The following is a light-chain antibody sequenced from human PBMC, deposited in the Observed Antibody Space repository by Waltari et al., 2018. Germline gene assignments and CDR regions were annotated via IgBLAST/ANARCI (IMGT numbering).Light chain of an antibody. CDR3: SSYTSSSTFGV. J-gene: IGLJ3*02. Sequence: QSALTQPASVSGSPGQSITIPCTGTSSDAGGYNYVSWYQQHPGKAPKLMIYDVSKRPSGVSNRFSGSKSGNTASLTISGLQAEDEADYYCSSYTSSSTFGVFGGGTKLTVL. CDR2: DVS. CDR1: SSDAGGYNY. V-gene: IGLV2-14*01.